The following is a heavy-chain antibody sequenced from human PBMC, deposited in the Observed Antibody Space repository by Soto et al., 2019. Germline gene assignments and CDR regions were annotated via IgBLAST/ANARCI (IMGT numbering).Heavy chain of an antibody. CDR1: GFTFSTYV. D-gene: IGHD1-26*01. CDR3: AREDGIVGTTSAFDY. Sequence: EVELVESGGGLVKPGGSLRLSCAASGFTFSTYVMNWVRQIPGQGLEGVSSINGRSNYKYYADSVKGRFTISRDNDKNSLYLQMNSLRAEDTAVYYCAREDGIVGTTSAFDYWGQGTLVTVSS. J-gene: IGHJ4*02. V-gene: IGHV3-21*02. CDR2: INGRSNYK.